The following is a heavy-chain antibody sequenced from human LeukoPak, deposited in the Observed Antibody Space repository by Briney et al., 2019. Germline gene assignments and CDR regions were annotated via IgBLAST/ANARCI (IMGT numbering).Heavy chain of an antibody. CDR2: ISSSGSTI. J-gene: IGHJ3*02. V-gene: IGHV3-11*04. Sequence: KPRGSLRLSCAASGLTFSDYYMSWIRQAPGKGLEWVSYISSSGSTIYYADSVKGRFTISRDNAKNSLYLQMNSLRAEDTAVYYCARGWAVVVTADDAFDIWGQGSMVTVSS. CDR3: ARGWAVVVTADDAFDI. CDR1: GLTFSDYY. D-gene: IGHD2-21*02.